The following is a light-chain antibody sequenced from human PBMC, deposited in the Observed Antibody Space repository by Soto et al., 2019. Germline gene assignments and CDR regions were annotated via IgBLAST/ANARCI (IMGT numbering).Light chain of an antibody. CDR3: SSYTNINTRACV. Sequence: QSVLTQPASVSGSPGQSITISCTGTSSDTAGYNYVSWYQQHPGKAPKLMIYEVSNRPSGVSNRFSGSKSGNTASLTISGLQAEDEAEYYCSSYTNINTRACVFGTGTKVTVL. J-gene: IGLJ1*01. CDR2: EVS. V-gene: IGLV2-14*01. CDR1: SSDTAGYNY.